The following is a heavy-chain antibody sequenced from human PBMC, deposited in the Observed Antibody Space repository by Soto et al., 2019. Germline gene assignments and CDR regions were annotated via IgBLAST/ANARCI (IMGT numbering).Heavy chain of an antibody. Sequence: PSETLSLTCSVSGGSISYNSYDWGWIRQPPGKGLEWIGGIFYTGTTYYSPSLKDRVTKSMDTSKNSFSVNLTSVTAADTAVYFCARLVVVAPVANVWGQGTLVTVSS. J-gene: IGHJ4*02. V-gene: IGHV4-39*02. CDR1: GGSISYNSYD. CDR2: IFYTGTT. D-gene: IGHD2-2*01. CDR3: ARLVVVAPVANV.